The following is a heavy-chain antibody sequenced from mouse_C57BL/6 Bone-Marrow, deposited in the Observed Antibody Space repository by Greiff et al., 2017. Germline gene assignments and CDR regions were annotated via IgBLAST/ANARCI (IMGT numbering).Heavy chain of an antibody. J-gene: IGHJ2*01. CDR1: GYTLTSYW. V-gene: IGHV1-64*01. Sequence: VQLQQSGAELVKPGASVKLSCKASGYTLTSYWMHWVKQRPGQGLEWIGMIHPNSGSTNYNEKFKSKATLTVDKSSSTAYMQLSSLTSEDSAVYYCARFWLLRDYWGQGTTLTVSS. CDR3: ARFWLLRDY. D-gene: IGHD2-3*01. CDR2: IHPNSGST.